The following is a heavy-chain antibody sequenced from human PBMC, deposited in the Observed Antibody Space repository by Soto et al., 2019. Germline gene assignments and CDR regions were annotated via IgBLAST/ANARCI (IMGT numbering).Heavy chain of an antibody. CDR3: AIASLLWFGDVIAWFDP. D-gene: IGHD3-10*01. Sequence: QLQLQESGSGLVKPSQTLSLTCAVSGGSISSGGYSWSWIRQPPGKGLEWIGYIYHSGSTYYNPSLKSRGTITVARAKYQFSLKLSSVTAAVTAVYYCAIASLLWFGDVIAWFDPWGQGTLVTVSS. CDR1: GGSISSGGYS. J-gene: IGHJ5*02. V-gene: IGHV4-30-2*01. CDR2: IYHSGST.